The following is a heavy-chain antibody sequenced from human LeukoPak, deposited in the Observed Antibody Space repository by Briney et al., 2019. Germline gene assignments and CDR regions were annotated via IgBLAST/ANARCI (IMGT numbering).Heavy chain of an antibody. Sequence: ASVKVSCKASGYTFTMNGISWVRQAPGQGLEWMGWISSYNGKTNYAQKFQGRVTITADESTSTAYMELSSLRSEDTAVYYCARDLDCSSTSCYNHWGQGTLVTVSS. D-gene: IGHD2-2*02. CDR2: ISSYNGKT. CDR1: GYTFTMNG. CDR3: ARDLDCSSTSCYNH. V-gene: IGHV1-18*01. J-gene: IGHJ5*02.